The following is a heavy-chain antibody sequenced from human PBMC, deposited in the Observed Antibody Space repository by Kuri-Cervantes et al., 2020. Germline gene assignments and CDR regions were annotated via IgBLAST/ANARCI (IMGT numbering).Heavy chain of an antibody. CDR3: ARWTQTTGSFDY. V-gene: IGHV4-61*01. Sequence: SETLSLTCTVSGGSVSSGNYYWSWIRQSPGKGLEWIAHMHHSGRTNDNPSLRSRVTMSTDTSKTQFSLRLDSLTTADTAVYYCARWTQTTGSFDYWGRGTLVTVSS. J-gene: IGHJ4*02. CDR2: MHHSGRT. CDR1: GGSVSSGNYY. D-gene: IGHD1-1*01.